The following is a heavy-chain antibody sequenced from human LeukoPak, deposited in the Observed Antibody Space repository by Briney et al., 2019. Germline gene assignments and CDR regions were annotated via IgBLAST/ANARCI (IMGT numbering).Heavy chain of an antibody. D-gene: IGHD2-15*01. V-gene: IGHV3-30*04. J-gene: IGHJ5*02. CDR2: ISYDGRNK. Sequence: GGSLRLSCAASGFTLSRYAMQWVRQAPGKGVEWVAVISYDGRNKYYADCVKGRFTIYRDNTKNTLYVKMNRVRGEDTGVYYCARDVDWFDPWGQGTLVTVSS. CDR1: GFTLSRYA. CDR3: ARDVDWFDP.